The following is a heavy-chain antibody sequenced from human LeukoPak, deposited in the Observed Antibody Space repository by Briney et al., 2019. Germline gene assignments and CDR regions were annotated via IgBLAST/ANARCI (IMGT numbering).Heavy chain of an antibody. D-gene: IGHD2-2*01. V-gene: IGHV3-23*01. CDR1: GFTFSSYA. CDR2: ISGSGGST. CDR3: AKWGYCSSTSCYVDWFDP. J-gene: IGHJ5*02. Sequence: GGSLRLSCAASGFTFSSYAMSGVRQAPGKGLEWVSAISGSGGSTYYADSAKGRFTISRDNSKNTLYLQMNSLRAEDTAVYYCAKWGYCSSTSCYVDWFDPWGQGTLVTVSS.